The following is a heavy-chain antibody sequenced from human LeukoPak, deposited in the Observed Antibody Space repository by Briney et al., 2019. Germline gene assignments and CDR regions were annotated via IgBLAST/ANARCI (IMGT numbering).Heavy chain of an antibody. J-gene: IGHJ4*02. Sequence: ASVKVSCKASGSTFSDYHINWVRQAPGQGPEWMGWINTKSGDAKYNQAFQGRVTITRDTSISTAYMELNRLRSDDTAMYYCARGEYSNGYPYRLDSWGQGTLVTVSS. V-gene: IGHV1-2*02. D-gene: IGHD3-16*01. CDR1: GSTFSDYH. CDR2: INTKSGDA. CDR3: ARGEYSNGYPYRLDS.